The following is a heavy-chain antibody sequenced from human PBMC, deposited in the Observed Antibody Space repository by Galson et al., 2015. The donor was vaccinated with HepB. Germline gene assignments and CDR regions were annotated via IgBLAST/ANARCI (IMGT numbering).Heavy chain of an antibody. CDR1: GFTFSSYA. CDR3: AKWFSRTSIAVAGRPAFEY. D-gene: IGHD6-19*01. CDR2: ISGSGGST. J-gene: IGHJ4*02. V-gene: IGHV3-23*01. Sequence: SLRLSCAASGFTFSSYAMSWVRQAPGKGLEWVSAISGSGGSTYYADSVKGRFTISRDNSKNTLYLQMNSLRAEDTAVYYCAKWFSRTSIAVAGRPAFEYWGQGTLVTVSS.